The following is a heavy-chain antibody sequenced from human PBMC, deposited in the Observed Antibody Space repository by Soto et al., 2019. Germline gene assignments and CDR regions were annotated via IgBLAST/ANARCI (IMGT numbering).Heavy chain of an antibody. V-gene: IGHV1-69*04. CDR2: IIPILGIA. CDR1: GGTFSSYT. CDR3: ARDRGMGDYYYSGRDV. Sequence: ASVKVSCKASGGTFSSYTISWVRQAPGQGLEWMGRIIPILGIANYAQKFQGRVTITADKSTSTAYMELSSPRSEDTAVYYCARDRGMGDYYYSGRDVWGQGTTVTVSS. D-gene: IGHD3-10*01. J-gene: IGHJ6*02.